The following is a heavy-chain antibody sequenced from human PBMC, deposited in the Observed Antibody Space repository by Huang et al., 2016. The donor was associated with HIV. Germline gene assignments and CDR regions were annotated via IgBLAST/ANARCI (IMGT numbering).Heavy chain of an antibody. CDR2: MSPNSGNT. J-gene: IGHJ3*02. V-gene: IGHV1-8*03. CDR1: GYTFTRYD. D-gene: IGHD2-15*01. CDR3: ARRYCSGGSCYRDI. Sequence: SVRVSCKASGYTFTRYDINWVRQATGQGLEWMGWMSPNSGNTGYAQKVQGRVTITRDTSISTAYMELSSLRSEDTAVYYCARRYCSGGSCYRDIWGQGTMVTVSS.